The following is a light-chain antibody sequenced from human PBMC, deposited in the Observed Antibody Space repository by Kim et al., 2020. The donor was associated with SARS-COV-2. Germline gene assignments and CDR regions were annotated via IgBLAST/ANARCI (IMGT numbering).Light chain of an antibody. CDR3: QAWDSSTHNYV. Sequence: PGQPASIACDGCKSVDKYVSWYNQTPGRSPVVVIYQDNQRPSGIPGRFSGSNSGNTATLTISGTQAMDEADYYCQAWDSSTHNYVFGAGTKVTVL. V-gene: IGLV3-1*01. CDR1: KSVDKY. J-gene: IGLJ1*01. CDR2: QDN.